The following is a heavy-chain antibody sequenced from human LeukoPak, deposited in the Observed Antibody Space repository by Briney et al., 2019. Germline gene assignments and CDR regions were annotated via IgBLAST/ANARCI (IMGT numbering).Heavy chain of an antibody. D-gene: IGHD2-2*01. Sequence: SETLSLTCTVSGGSISSYYWNWIRQPPGKGLEWIGYIYYSVSTNYNPSLKSRVTISVDTSKNQFSLNLNSVTAADTAVYYCARARIGYCSSATCCGGFYFDFWGQGILVTVSS. CDR1: GGSISSYY. J-gene: IGHJ4*02. CDR3: ARARIGYCSSATCCGGFYFDF. CDR2: IYYSVST. V-gene: IGHV4-59*08.